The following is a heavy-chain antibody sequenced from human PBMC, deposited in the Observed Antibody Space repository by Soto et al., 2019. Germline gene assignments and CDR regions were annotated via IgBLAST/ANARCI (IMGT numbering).Heavy chain of an antibody. J-gene: IGHJ6*02. CDR2: IYYSGST. CDR1: GGSISSGGYY. CDR3: ARTKVVIDSYYGMDV. Sequence: QVQLQESGPGLVKPSQTLSLTCTVSGGSISSGGYYWSWIRQHPGKGLEWIGYIYYSGSTYYNPSLKRRVTISVDTSKNQFSLKLSSVTAADTAVYYCARTKVVIDSYYGMDVWGQGTTVTVSS. V-gene: IGHV4-31*03. D-gene: IGHD3-22*01.